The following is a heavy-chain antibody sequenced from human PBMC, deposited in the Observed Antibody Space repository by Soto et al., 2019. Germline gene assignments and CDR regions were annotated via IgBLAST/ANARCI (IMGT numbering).Heavy chain of an antibody. CDR1: GFTFSNYG. CDR3: ARDSSDYLDH. Sequence: QVQLVESGGGAVQPGRSLRLSRAASGFTFSNYGMHWVRQAPGKGLEWVALIRYDGSNKYYAESVKGRLTISRDNSKNTLYLQMNSLRAEDTAVYYCARDSSDYLDHWGQGTLVTVSS. J-gene: IGHJ4*02. V-gene: IGHV3-33*01. D-gene: IGHD3-22*01. CDR2: IRYDGSNK.